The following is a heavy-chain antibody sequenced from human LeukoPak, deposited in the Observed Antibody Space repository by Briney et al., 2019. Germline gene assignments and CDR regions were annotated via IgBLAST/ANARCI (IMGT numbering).Heavy chain of an antibody. CDR1: GGSISSGGYY. Sequence: KPSETLSLTCTVSGGSISSGGYYWSWIRQHPGKGLEWIGYIYHSGSTYYSPSLKSRVTISVDTSKNQFSLKLSSVTAADTAVYYCARGPDYYDSSGYHWGQGTLVTVSS. V-gene: IGHV4-31*03. CDR3: ARGPDYYDSSGYH. D-gene: IGHD3-22*01. J-gene: IGHJ4*02. CDR2: IYHSGST.